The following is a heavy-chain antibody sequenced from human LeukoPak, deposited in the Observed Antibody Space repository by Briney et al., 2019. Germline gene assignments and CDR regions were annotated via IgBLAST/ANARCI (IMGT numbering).Heavy chain of an antibody. CDR2: INGRGDYT. D-gene: IGHD3-10*01. J-gene: IGHJ3*01. CDR1: GFTFSSYG. CDR3: AKDKWFGEIFADAFDF. V-gene: IGHV3-23*01. Sequence: GGSLRLSCAASGFTFSSYGMNWVRQAPGKGLDWVSGINGRGDYTYNAKSAKGRFTISRDNSKNTVYLQMNSLRADDTAVYYCAKDKWFGEIFADAFDFWGRGTMVTVSS.